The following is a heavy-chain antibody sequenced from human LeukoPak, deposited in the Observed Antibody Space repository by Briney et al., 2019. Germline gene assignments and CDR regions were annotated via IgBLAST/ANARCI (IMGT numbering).Heavy chain of an antibody. CDR3: AKAWGTPPPRYSYGLDDYFDY. D-gene: IGHD5-18*01. J-gene: IGHJ4*02. CDR1: GFTFSSYA. V-gene: IGHV3-23*01. Sequence: GGSQRLSCAASGFTFSSYAMSWVRQAPGNGLEWVSAISGSGGSTDYADSVKGRFTISRDNSKNTLYLQMNSLRAEDTAVYYCAKAWGTPPPRYSYGLDDYFDYWGQGTLVTVSS. CDR2: ISGSGGST.